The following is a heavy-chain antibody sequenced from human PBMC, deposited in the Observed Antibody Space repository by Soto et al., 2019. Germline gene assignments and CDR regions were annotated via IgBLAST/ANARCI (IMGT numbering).Heavy chain of an antibody. CDR1: GFSLSARPVA. J-gene: IGHJ4*02. D-gene: IGHD1-1*01. Sequence: QITLRESGPTRVKPTQTLTLTCTFSGFSLSARPVAVGWIRQPPGKALERLALIYWDDDKRYSPSLMSRITTTKDTSKNQVVLTMTNMDPLDTAIYYCVHRAGIDGNWNGGYFDYWGQGALVTVSS. CDR3: VHRAGIDGNWNGGYFDY. V-gene: IGHV2-5*02. CDR2: IYWDDDK.